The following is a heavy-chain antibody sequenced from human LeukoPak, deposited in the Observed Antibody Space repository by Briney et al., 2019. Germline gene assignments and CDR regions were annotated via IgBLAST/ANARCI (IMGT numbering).Heavy chain of an antibody. D-gene: IGHD3-22*01. V-gene: IGHV4-61*02. J-gene: IGHJ5*02. Sequence: KASQTLSLTCTVSGGSISSGSYYWSWIRQPAGKGLEWIGRIYTSGSTNYNPSLKSRVTISVDTSKNQFSLKLSSVTAADTAVYYCARDLIYDSSGYWFDPWGQGTLVTVSS. CDR3: ARDLIYDSSGYWFDP. CDR1: GGSISSGSYY. CDR2: IYTSGST.